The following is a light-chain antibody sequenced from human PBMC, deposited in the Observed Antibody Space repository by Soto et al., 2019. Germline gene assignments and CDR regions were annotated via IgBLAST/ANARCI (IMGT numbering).Light chain of an antibody. CDR2: AAS. V-gene: IGKV1-39*01. CDR1: QSINKY. J-gene: IGKJ1*01. CDR3: QQTYSIPGT. Sequence: DIQMTQSPSSLSASVGDRVTITCRASQSINKYVNWYHHKPGKAPNLLIYAASSLQSGVPPRFSDSGSGTDFTLTISSQQPEDFATYYCQQTYSIPGTFGQGTKVDIK.